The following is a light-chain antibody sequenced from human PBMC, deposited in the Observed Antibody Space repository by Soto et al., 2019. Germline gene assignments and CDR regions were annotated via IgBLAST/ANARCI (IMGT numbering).Light chain of an antibody. V-gene: IGKV3-15*01. CDR2: GAS. CDR3: QQYNNWPPLT. J-gene: IGKJ4*01. Sequence: EIVMTHSPATLSVSPGERATLSCRASQSVSSNLAWYQQKPGQAPRLLIYGASTRATGIPARFSRSGSGTEFTLTISSLQSEDFAVYYCQQYNNWPPLTFGGGTKVEIK. CDR1: QSVSSN.